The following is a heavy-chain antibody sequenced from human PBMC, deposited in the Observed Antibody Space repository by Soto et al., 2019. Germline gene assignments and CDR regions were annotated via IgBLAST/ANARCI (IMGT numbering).Heavy chain of an antibody. Sequence: PSETLSLTCTVSGGSISSSSYYWGWIRQPPGKGLEWIGSIYYSGSTYYNPSLKSRVTISVDTSKNQFSLKLSSVTAADTAVYYCARDPQWLAPDYWGQGTLVTVSS. D-gene: IGHD6-19*01. J-gene: IGHJ4*02. CDR2: IYYSGST. CDR1: GGSISSSSYY. CDR3: ARDPQWLAPDY. V-gene: IGHV4-39*02.